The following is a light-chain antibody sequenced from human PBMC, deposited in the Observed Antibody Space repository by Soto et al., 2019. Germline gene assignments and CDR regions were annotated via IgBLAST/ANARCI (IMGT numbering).Light chain of an antibody. CDR3: SSYTSSSTLYV. CDR2: EVS. J-gene: IGLJ1*01. CDR1: SSDVGGYNY. Sequence: QSALTQPASVSGSPGQSITISCIGTSSDVGGYNYVAWYQQHPGKAPKLMIYEVSNRPSGVSNRFSGSKSGNTASLTISGLQAEDEADYYCSSYTSSSTLYVLGTGNKVTVL. V-gene: IGLV2-14*01.